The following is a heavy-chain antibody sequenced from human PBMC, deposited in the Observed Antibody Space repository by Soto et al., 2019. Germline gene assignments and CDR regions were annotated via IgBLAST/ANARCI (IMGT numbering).Heavy chain of an antibody. J-gene: IGHJ4*02. V-gene: IGHV4-31*03. Sequence: SETLSLTCTVSGGSISIGGYYWSCIRQHPGKGLEWIGYIYYSGSTYYNPSLKSRVTISVDTSKNQFSLKLSSVTAADTAVYYCARTLTDSRDGYNSIPFDYWGQGTLVTVSS. D-gene: IGHD5-12*01. CDR1: GGSISIGGYY. CDR3: ARTLTDSRDGYNSIPFDY. CDR2: IYYSGST.